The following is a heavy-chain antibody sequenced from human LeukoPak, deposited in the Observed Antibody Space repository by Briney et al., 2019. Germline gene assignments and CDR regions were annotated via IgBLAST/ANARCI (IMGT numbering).Heavy chain of an antibody. J-gene: IGHJ1*01. CDR1: GYTFTGYY. Sequence: ASVKVSCKASGYTFTGYYMHWVRQAPGQGLEWMGWINPNSGGTNYAQKFQGRVTMTRDTSIGTAYMELNRLRSDDTAVYYCARGSYDSSDFEYFHHWGQGTLVTVSS. D-gene: IGHD3-22*01. V-gene: IGHV1-2*02. CDR2: INPNSGGT. CDR3: ARGSYDSSDFEYFHH.